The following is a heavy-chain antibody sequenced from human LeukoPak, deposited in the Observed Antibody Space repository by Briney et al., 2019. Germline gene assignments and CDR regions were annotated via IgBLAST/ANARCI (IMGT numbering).Heavy chain of an antibody. CDR3: ARDEVDRYQLLMY. D-gene: IGHD2-2*01. CDR2: INPSGGST. V-gene: IGHV1-46*01. CDR1: GYTFTSYY. Sequence: GASVKVSCKASGYTFTSYYMHWVRQAPGQGLEWMGIINPSGGSTSYAQKFQGRVTMTRDMSTSTVYMELGSLRSEDTAVYYCARDEVDRYQLLMYWGQGTLVTVSS. J-gene: IGHJ4*02.